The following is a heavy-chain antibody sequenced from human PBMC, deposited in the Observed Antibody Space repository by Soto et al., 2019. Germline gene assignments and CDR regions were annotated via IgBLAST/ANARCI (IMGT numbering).Heavy chain of an antibody. D-gene: IGHD6-6*01. CDR3: ARVYLYSSSSRLDY. J-gene: IGHJ4*02. V-gene: IGHV1-18*01. CDR1: GYTFTSYG. CDR2: ISAYNGNT. Sequence: EASVKVSCKASGYTFTSYGISWVRQAPGQGLEWMGWISAYNGNTNYAQKLQGRVTMTTDTSTSTAYMELRSLRSDDTAVYYCARVYLYSSSSRLDYWGQGTLVTVSS.